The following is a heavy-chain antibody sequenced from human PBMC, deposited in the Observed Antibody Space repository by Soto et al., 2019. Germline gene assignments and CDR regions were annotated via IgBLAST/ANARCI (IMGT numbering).Heavy chain of an antibody. V-gene: IGHV3-74*01. CDR1: GFTFSSSW. CDR3: ARAGSYRFDY. Sequence: GGSLRLSCAASGFTFSSSWMHWVRQAPGKGLVWVSRMISVGSTTNYADSVKGRFTISRDNAKNTLYLQINSLSAEDTAVYYCARAGSYRFDYWGQGTLVTVSS. CDR2: MISVGSTT. D-gene: IGHD3-16*02. J-gene: IGHJ4*02.